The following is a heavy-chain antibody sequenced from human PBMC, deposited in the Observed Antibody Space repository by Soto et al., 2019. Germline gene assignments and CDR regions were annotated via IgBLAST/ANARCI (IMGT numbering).Heavy chain of an antibody. Sequence: QVQLHESGPGLVKPSQTLSLTCTVSGGSISDDDYYWNWIRQSPGKGLEWIGHIYYNGNTYYNPSLQRRLTMSLETSQSQFSLHLTSVIAADSALYFCARATTVTSSFFFYALDVWGQGTTVTVSS. D-gene: IGHD4-17*01. V-gene: IGHV4-30-4*01. J-gene: IGHJ6*02. CDR2: IYYNGNT. CDR3: ARATTVTSSFFFYALDV. CDR1: GGSISDDDYY.